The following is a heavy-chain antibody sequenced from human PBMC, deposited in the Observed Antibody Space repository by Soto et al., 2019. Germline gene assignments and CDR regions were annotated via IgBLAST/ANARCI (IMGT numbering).Heavy chain of an antibody. CDR2: MNPNSGNT. V-gene: IGHV1-8*01. J-gene: IGHJ3*02. Sequence: ASVKVSCKASGYTFTSYDINWVRQATGQGLGWMGWMNPNSGNTGYAQKFQGRVTMTRNTSISTAYMELSSLRSEDTAVYYCARGGIAAPPRFHAFDIWGQGTMVTVSS. CDR1: GYTFTSYD. D-gene: IGHD6-13*01. CDR3: ARGGIAAPPRFHAFDI.